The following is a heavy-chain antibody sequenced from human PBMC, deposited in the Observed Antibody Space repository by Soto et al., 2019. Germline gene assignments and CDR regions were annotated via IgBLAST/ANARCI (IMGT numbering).Heavy chain of an antibody. J-gene: IGHJ4*02. D-gene: IGHD3-22*01. V-gene: IGHV4-59*01. CDR1: GGSISSYY. CDR3: VKGEYYYDSSGYYPFDY. CDR2: IYYSGST. Sequence: ASETLSLTCSVSGGSISSYYWSWIRQPPGKGLEWIGYIYYSGSTNYNPSLKSRVTISVDTSQNQFSLKLSSLRADDTAVYYCVKGEYYYDSSGYYPFDYWGQGTLVTVSS.